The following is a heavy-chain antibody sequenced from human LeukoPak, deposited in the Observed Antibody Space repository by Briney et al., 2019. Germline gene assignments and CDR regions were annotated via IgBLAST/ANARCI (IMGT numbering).Heavy chain of an antibody. CDR2: IKSKTDGGTT. V-gene: IGHV3-15*01. CDR1: GFTFSNAW. J-gene: IGHJ4*02. Sequence: GGSLRLSCAVSGFTFSNAWMSWVRQAPGKGLEWVGRIKSKTDGGTTDYAAPVKGRFTISRDDSKNTLYLQMNSLKTEDTAVYYCTTDVNAYCGGDCYSFFDYWGQGTLVTVSS. D-gene: IGHD2-21*01. CDR3: TTDVNAYCGGDCYSFFDY.